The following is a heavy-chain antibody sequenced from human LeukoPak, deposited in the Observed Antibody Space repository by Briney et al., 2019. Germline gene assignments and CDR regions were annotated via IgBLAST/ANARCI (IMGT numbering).Heavy chain of an antibody. V-gene: IGHV4-59*01. CDR1: GVSISSYY. CDR3: AREGVPAASYFDY. CDR2: IYYSGST. Sequence: SETLSLTCTVSGVSISSYYWSWIRQPPGKGLEWIGYIYYSGSTNYNPSLKSRVTISVDTSKNQFSLKLSSVTAADTAVYYCAREGVPAASYFDYWGQGTLVTVSS. D-gene: IGHD2-2*01. J-gene: IGHJ4*02.